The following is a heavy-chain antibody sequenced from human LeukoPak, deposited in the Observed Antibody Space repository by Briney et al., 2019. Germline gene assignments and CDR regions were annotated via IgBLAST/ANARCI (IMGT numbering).Heavy chain of an antibody. CDR2: ISGSGGST. Sequence: PGGPLNLSFAASGFTFSSYAMSWVRKAPGKGLEWVSPISGSGGSTYYADSVKGRFTISRDNSKNTLYLQMNSLRAEDSAIYYCAKDQGYCSSTSCLFDSWGQGTLVTVSS. CDR1: GFTFSSYA. J-gene: IGHJ4*02. D-gene: IGHD2-2*01. V-gene: IGHV3-23*01. CDR3: AKDQGYCSSTSCLFDS.